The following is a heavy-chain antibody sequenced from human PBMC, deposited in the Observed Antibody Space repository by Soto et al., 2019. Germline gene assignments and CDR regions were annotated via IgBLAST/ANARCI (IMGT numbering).Heavy chain of an antibody. V-gene: IGHV4-39*01. CDR1: GGSISSSSYY. D-gene: IGHD2-21*02. Sequence: SETLSLTCTVSGGSISSSSYYWGWIRQPPGKGLEWIGSIYYSGSTYYNPSLKGRVTISVGTSKNQFSLKLSSVTAADTAVYYCARLPRTVYYYYYMDVWGKGTTVTVSS. CDR3: ARLPRTVYYYYYMDV. J-gene: IGHJ6*03. CDR2: IYYSGST.